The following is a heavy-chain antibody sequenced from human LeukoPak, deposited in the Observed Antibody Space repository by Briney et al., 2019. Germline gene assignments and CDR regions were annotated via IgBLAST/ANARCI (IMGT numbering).Heavy chain of an antibody. J-gene: IGHJ4*02. CDR3: ARDLPGVAPSAYGGPSKDY. D-gene: IGHD4-23*01. Sequence: ASVKVSCKASGYTFTSYGISWVRQAPGQGLEWMGWISAYNGNTNYAQKLQGRVTMTTDTSTSTAYIELRSLRSDDTAVYYCARDLPGVAPSAYGGPSKDYWGQGTLVTVSS. V-gene: IGHV1-18*01. CDR2: ISAYNGNT. CDR1: GYTFTSYG.